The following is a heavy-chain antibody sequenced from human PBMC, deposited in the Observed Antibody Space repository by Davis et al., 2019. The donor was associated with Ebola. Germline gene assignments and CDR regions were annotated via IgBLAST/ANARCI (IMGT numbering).Heavy chain of an antibody. CDR1: GFTFNTYS. J-gene: IGHJ4*02. Sequence: ESLKISCVASGFTFNTYSMNWFRQPPGKGLEWIGFISGSGRTSYNPSLKSRVTISADTSKKQFSLNLSSVTAADTAVYFCSRFGEGAYWGQGTLVTVSS. D-gene: IGHD2-21*01. CDR3: SRFGEGAY. V-gene: IGHV4-59*01. CDR2: ISGSGRT.